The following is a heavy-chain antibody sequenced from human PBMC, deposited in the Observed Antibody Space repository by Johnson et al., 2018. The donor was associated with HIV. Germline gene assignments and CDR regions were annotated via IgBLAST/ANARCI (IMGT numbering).Heavy chain of an antibody. CDR1: GFTVSSNY. Sequence: VQLVESGGGLVQPGGSLRLSCAASGFTVSSNYMSWVRQAPGKGLESVSVVYSGGTTHYADSVKGRSTISRDNSKNTLYLQMNSLRAEDTAVYYCARARGGEGSGSYAFDIWGQGTMVTVSS. CDR2: VYSGGTT. D-gene: IGHD3-10*01. J-gene: IGHJ3*02. CDR3: ARARGGEGSGSYAFDI. V-gene: IGHV3-66*02.